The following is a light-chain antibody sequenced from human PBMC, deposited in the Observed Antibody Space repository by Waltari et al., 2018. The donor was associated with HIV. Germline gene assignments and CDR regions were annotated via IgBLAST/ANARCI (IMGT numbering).Light chain of an antibody. V-gene: IGLV1-40*01. CDR2: GNN. CDR3: QSYDNSLKEV. Sequence: QSVLTQPPSVSGAPGQRVTISCTGSSSNIGRYDIHWYQQLPGTAPKLLIYGNNKRPSGVPDRFSGSKSGTSASLAITGLQPEDEADYYRQSYDNSLKEVFGGGTKLTVL. CDR1: SSNIGRYD. J-gene: IGLJ2*01.